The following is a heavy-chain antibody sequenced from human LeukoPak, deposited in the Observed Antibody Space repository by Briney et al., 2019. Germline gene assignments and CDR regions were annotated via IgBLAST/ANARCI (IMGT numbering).Heavy chain of an antibody. J-gene: IGHJ4*02. CDR3: TRDNPGMTSTDT. Sequence: PSQTLSLTCTVSGGSISSGSYYWSWIRQPAGKGLEWIGRMYTSGSTNYNPSLKSRVTISGATSKSQFSLKLSSVTAADTAVYYCTRDNPGMTSTDTWGQGTLVTVSS. CDR1: GGSISSGSYY. CDR2: MYTSGST. D-gene: IGHD1-1*01. V-gene: IGHV4-61*02.